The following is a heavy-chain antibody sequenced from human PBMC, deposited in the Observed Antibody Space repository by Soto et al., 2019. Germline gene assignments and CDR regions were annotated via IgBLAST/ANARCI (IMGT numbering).Heavy chain of an antibody. CDR3: ARRYGDCFDF. D-gene: IGHD4-17*01. J-gene: IGHJ4*02. Sequence: SETLSLTCTVSGGSISSYYWSWIRQPPGKGLEWIGYVHDSWGSHYNPSLKSRVAISLDTSKSQFSLKLSSVTAADTAVYYCARRYGDCFDFWGQGTLVTVSS. V-gene: IGHV4-59*08. CDR1: GGSISSYY. CDR2: VHDSWGS.